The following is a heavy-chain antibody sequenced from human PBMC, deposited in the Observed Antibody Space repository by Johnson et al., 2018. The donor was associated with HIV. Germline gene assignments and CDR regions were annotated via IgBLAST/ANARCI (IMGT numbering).Heavy chain of an antibody. CDR3: AREGGSCSGGWCLDALDF. D-gene: IGHD2-15*01. V-gene: IGHV3-66*01. CDR1: GFTVSSKY. Sequence: VQLVESGGDLVQPGGSLRLSCAASGFTVSSKYMAWVRQAPGQGLEWVSVIYSGESTYYADSVKDRFTISRDNSMNSLYLQMNSLRAEDTAVYYCAREGGSCSGGWCLDALDFWGQGTTVTVSS. J-gene: IGHJ3*01. CDR2: IYSGEST.